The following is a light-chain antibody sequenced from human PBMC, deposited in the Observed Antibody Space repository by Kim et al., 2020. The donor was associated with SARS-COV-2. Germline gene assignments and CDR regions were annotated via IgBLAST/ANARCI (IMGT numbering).Light chain of an antibody. CDR2: GKN. Sequence: SSELTQDPTVSVALGQTVRITCQGDSLRTYYATWYQQKPGQAPIVVIYGKNNRPSGIPDRFSGSSSGNTASLTITGTKGGDEADYYCNSRDRKDKGVFG. CDR1: SLRTYY. V-gene: IGLV3-19*01. CDR3: NSRDRKDKGV. J-gene: IGLJ2*01.